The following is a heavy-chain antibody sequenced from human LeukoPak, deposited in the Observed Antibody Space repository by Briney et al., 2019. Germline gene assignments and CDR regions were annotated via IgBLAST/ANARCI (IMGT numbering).Heavy chain of an antibody. J-gene: IGHJ6*02. V-gene: IGHV1-24*01. Sequence: ASVKVSCKVSGYTLTELSMHWVRQAPGKGLEWMGGFDPEDGETIYAQKFQGRVTMTEDTSTDTAYMELSSLRSEDTAVYYCATGIAAAGNTPRPGSGQPNYYYYYGMDAWGQGTTVTVSS. CDR3: ATGIAAAGNTPRPGSGQPNYYYYYGMDA. CDR2: FDPEDGET. CDR1: GYTLTELS. D-gene: IGHD6-13*01.